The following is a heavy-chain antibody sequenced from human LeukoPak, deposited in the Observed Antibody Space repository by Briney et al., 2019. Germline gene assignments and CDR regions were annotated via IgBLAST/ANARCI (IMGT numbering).Heavy chain of an antibody. CDR3: ARTHSSSWSGFDY. Sequence: GESLQISCKGSGYRFTSYWIGWVRPMPGKGLEWMGVIYPGGSDTRYSPSFQGQVTISADKSISTAYLQWSSLKASDTAMYYCARTHSSSWSGFDYWGQGTLVTVSS. D-gene: IGHD6-13*01. CDR2: IYPGGSDT. CDR1: GYRFTSYW. J-gene: IGHJ4*02. V-gene: IGHV5-51*01.